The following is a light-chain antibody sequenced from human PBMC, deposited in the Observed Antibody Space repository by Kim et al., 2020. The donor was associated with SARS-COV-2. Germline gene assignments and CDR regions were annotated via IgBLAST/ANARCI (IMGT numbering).Light chain of an antibody. V-gene: IGKV3-15*01. CDR2: GAS. Sequence: VSNSVAWYQQRPGQAPRLLIFGASTRATGIPARFSGGGSGTEFTLTITSLQSEDFAVYFCQQSNNWPYTFGQGTKLEIK. CDR3: QQSNNWPYT. CDR1: VSNS. J-gene: IGKJ2*01.